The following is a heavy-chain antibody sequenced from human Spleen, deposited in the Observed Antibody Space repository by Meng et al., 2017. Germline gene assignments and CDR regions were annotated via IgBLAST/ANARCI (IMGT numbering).Heavy chain of an antibody. CDR3: ARGGTVTTQYYFEY. CDR1: RSTFTGYF. D-gene: IGHD4-11*01. Sequence: QVHLLQSGPEVKKPGASVKVSCNASRSTFTGYFLHWVRQAPGQGLEWMGRIDPKTGGIKYAQRFQGRVTMTRDTSISTAYMELSGLRSDDTAVYFCARGGTVTTQYYFEYWGQGALVTVSS. V-gene: IGHV1-2*06. J-gene: IGHJ4*02. CDR2: IDPKTGGI.